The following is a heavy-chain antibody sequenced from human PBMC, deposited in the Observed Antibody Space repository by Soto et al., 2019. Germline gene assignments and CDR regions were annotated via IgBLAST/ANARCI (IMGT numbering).Heavy chain of an antibody. V-gene: IGHV3-7*01. J-gene: IGHJ2*01. CDR1: GFTFSSYW. D-gene: IGHD3-10*01. Sequence: EVQLVESGGGLVQPGGSLRLSCAASGFTFSSYWMSWVRQAPGKGLEWVANIKQDGSEKYYVDSVKGRFTISRDNDKNSLYLQMNSLRAEDAAVYYCARVSPGWYFDLWGRGTLVTVSS. CDR2: IKQDGSEK. CDR3: ARVSPGWYFDL.